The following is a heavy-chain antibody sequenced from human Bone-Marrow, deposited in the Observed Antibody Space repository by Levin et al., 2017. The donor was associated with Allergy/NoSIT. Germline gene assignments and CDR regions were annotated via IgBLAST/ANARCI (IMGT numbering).Heavy chain of an antibody. CDR1: GFSLNNDRVG. J-gene: IGHJ4*02. V-gene: IGHV2-26*01. CDR3: ARLEVATVNFDF. D-gene: IGHD5-12*01. CDR2: IFANDEK. Sequence: SGPTLVKPTETLTLTCSVSGFSLNNDRVGVSWIRQPPGKALEWLAHIFANDEKSYSTSLKSRVTISKDASERQVVLKMTNLDPADTATYYCARLEVATVNFDFWGQGTLVTVSS.